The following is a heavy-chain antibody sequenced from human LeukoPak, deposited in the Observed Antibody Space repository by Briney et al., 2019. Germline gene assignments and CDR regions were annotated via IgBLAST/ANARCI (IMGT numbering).Heavy chain of an antibody. Sequence: GGSLRLSCAASGFTFSSYSMNWVRQAPGKGLEWVSSISSSSSYIYYADSVKGRFTISRDNAKNSLYLQMNSLRAEDTAVYYCARGQGWETAMVDFDYWGQGTLVTVSS. J-gene: IGHJ4*02. CDR3: ARGQGWETAMVDFDY. D-gene: IGHD5-18*01. CDR1: GFTFSSYS. CDR2: ISSSSSYI. V-gene: IGHV3-21*01.